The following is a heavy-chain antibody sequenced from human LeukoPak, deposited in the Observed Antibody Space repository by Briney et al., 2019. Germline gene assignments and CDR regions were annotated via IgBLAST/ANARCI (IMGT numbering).Heavy chain of an antibody. D-gene: IGHD4-17*01. V-gene: IGHV3-30*18. CDR3: AKDLRLSAVTTYFDY. Sequence: GGSLRLSCAASGFTFSSYGMHWVRQAPGKGLEWVAVISYDGSNKYYADSVKGRFTISRDNSKNTLYLQMNSLRAEDTAVYYCAKDLRLSAVTTYFDYWGQGTLVTVSS. CDR1: GFTFSSYG. J-gene: IGHJ4*02. CDR2: ISYDGSNK.